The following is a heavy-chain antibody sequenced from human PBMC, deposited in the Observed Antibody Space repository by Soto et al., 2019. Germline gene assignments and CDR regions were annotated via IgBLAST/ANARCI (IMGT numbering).Heavy chain of an antibody. V-gene: IGHV3-48*01. D-gene: IGHD2-15*01. Sequence: GGSLRLSCAASGFTFSSYSMNWVRQAPGKGLEWVSYISSSSSTIYYADSVKGRFTISRDNAKNSLYLQMNSLRAEDTAVYYCARDSCSGGSCYYTPSWFDPWGQGTLVTVSS. J-gene: IGHJ5*02. CDR1: GFTFSSYS. CDR2: ISSSSSTI. CDR3: ARDSCSGGSCYYTPSWFDP.